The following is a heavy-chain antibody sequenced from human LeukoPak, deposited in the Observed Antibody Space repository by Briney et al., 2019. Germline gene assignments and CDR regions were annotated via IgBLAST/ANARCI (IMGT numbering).Heavy chain of an antibody. CDR1: GFTFSSYR. Sequence: GGSLRLSCATSGFTFSSYRMNWVRQAPGKGLEWVAKIKQDGSDKYYVDSVKGRFTISRDNAKNSLYLQMNSLRAEDTAVYYCARGDGYYWGQGTLVTVSS. CDR2: IKQDGSDK. CDR3: ARGDGYY. J-gene: IGHJ4*02. D-gene: IGHD3-22*01. V-gene: IGHV3-7*02.